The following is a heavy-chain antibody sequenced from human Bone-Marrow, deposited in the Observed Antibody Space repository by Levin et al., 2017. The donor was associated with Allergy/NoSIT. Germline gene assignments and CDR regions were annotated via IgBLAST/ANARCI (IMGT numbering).Heavy chain of an antibody. CDR1: SGSIRDYY. D-gene: IGHD4-23*01. CDR3: AKWAETSGNSVRAFDL. CDR2: SHYTGKT. V-gene: IGHV4-59*01. J-gene: IGHJ3*01. Sequence: PSETLTLTCTVSSGSIRDYYWNWIRQPPGKGLEWIGYSHYTGKTHYNPSLESRVTMSVDTSRSQLSLKVTSVTAADTAVYYCAKWAETSGNSVRAFDLWGQGTMVTVSS.